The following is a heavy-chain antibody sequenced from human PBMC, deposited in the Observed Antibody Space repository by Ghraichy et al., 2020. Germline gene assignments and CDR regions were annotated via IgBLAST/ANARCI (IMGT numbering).Heavy chain of an antibody. J-gene: IGHJ4*02. Sequence: GGSPRLSCAASGFTFSYYWMSWVRQAPGKGLEWVANINQDGIQKYYVDSVKGRFTMSRDNARNSLYLQMNSLRAEDTAVYYCATSPTRDSRSSYWGQGTLVTVSS. CDR3: ATSPTRDSRSSY. CDR2: INQDGIQK. V-gene: IGHV3-7*01. CDR1: GFTFSYYW. D-gene: IGHD3-22*01.